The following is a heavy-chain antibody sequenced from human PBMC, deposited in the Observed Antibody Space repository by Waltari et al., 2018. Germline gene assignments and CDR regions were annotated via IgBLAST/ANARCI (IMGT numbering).Heavy chain of an antibody. CDR2: IWFDGSNK. CDR1: GFTFSSYG. V-gene: IGHV3-33*06. CDR3: AKDQEHGYSYGYGFDY. J-gene: IGHJ4*02. Sequence: QVQLVESGGGVVQPGRSLRLSCAASGFTFSSYGMHWVRQAPGKGLEWVAFIWFDGSNKYYADSVKGRFTISRDSSKNTVYLQMNNLRAEDTAVYYCAKDQEHGYSYGYGFDYWGQGTLVTVSS. D-gene: IGHD5-18*01.